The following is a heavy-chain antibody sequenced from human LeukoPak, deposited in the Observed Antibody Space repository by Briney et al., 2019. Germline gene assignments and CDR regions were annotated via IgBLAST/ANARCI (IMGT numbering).Heavy chain of an antibody. CDR2: IYYSGST. Sequence: SQTLSLTCTVSGGSISSGAYYWSWIRQPPGKGLEWIGYIYYSGSTHYNSSLKSRVSISVDTSKNQFSLNLNSVTAADTAVYYCASLLRVVYAVDYWGQGTLVTVSS. D-gene: IGHD2-8*02. CDR1: GGSISSGAYY. V-gene: IGHV4-30-4*01. CDR3: ASLLRVVYAVDY. J-gene: IGHJ4*02.